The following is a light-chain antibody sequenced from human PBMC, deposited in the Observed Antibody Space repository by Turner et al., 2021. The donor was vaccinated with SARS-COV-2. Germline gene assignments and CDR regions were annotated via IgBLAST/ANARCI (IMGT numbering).Light chain of an antibody. CDR1: QSVLYSSNNQNY. V-gene: IGKV4-1*01. Sequence: DIVMTQSPDSLAVSLGERATINCKSSQSVLYSSNNQNYLAWYQQKPGQPPKLLIYWASTRESGVPDRFSGSGSETDFTLTINSLQAEDVAVYYCQQYYDTPVTFGQGTRLEIK. CDR2: WAS. CDR3: QQYYDTPVT. J-gene: IGKJ5*01.